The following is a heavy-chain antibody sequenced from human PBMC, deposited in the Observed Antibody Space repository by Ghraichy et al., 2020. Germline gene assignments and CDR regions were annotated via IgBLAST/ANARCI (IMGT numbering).Heavy chain of an antibody. V-gene: IGHV4-34*01. CDR1: GGSFSGYY. Sequence: SETLSLTCAVYGGSFSGYYWSWIRQPPGKGLEWIGEINHSGSTNYNPSLKSRVTISVDTSKNQFSLKLSSVTAADTAVYYCARAKRIMITFGPWGGLFDYWGQGTLVTVSS. J-gene: IGHJ4*02. CDR2: INHSGST. CDR3: ARAKRIMITFGPWGGLFDY. D-gene: IGHD3-16*01.